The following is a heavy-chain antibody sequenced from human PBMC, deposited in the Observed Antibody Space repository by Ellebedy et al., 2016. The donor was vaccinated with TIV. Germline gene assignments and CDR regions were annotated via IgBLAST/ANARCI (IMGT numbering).Heavy chain of an antibody. D-gene: IGHD1-26*01. Sequence: GESLKISCAASGFTFSSYGMSWVRQAPGKGLEWVSAVNSRSTTTYYADSVKGRFTISRDNSKNTLYLQMNSLRAEDSAVYYCAKDMVFGDGKWEIDVWGQGTTVTVSS. CDR2: VNSRSTTT. CDR3: AKDMVFGDGKWEIDV. V-gene: IGHV3-23*01. CDR1: GFTFSSYG. J-gene: IGHJ6*02.